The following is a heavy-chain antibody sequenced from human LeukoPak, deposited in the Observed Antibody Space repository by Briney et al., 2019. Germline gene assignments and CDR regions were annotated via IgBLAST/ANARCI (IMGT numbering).Heavy chain of an antibody. J-gene: IGHJ3*02. Sequence: GESLKISCKGSGYSFTSYWIGWVRQMPGKGLEWMGIIYPGDSDTRYSPSFQGQVTISADKSISTAYLQWSSLKASDTAMYYCARHSHYDFWSGYYTGRSDAFDIWGQGTMVTVPS. CDR3: ARHSHYDFWSGYYTGRSDAFDI. CDR1: GYSFTSYW. CDR2: IYPGDSDT. V-gene: IGHV5-51*01. D-gene: IGHD3-3*01.